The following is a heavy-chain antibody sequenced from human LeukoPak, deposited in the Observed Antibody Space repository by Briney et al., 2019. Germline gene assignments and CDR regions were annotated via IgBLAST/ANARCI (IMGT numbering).Heavy chain of an antibody. Sequence: PSETLSLTCAVSGGSISSGGYSWSWIRQPPGKGLEWIGYIHHSGSTYYNPSLKSRVTISVDRSKNQFSLKLSSVTAADTAVYYCARERNYGSGSYRWFDPWGQGTLVTVSS. D-gene: IGHD3-10*01. V-gene: IGHV4-30-2*01. CDR1: GGSISSGGYS. CDR2: IHHSGST. CDR3: ARERNYGSGSYRWFDP. J-gene: IGHJ5*02.